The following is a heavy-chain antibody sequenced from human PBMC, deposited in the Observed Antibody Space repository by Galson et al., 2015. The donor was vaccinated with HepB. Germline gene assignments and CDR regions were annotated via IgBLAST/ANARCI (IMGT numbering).Heavy chain of an antibody. J-gene: IGHJ4*02. D-gene: IGHD3-9*01. CDR1: GFTFNIYT. Sequence: SLRLSCAVSGFTFNIYTLHWARQAPGKGLEWVAVISHDGSNKYYAASVKGLFTISRDNAKNTLYLQMNSLRPEDAAVYYCTRDSATYPITIFWGGDYWGQGTLVTVSS. V-gene: IGHV3-30*04. CDR2: ISHDGSNK. CDR3: TRDSATYPITIFWGGDY.